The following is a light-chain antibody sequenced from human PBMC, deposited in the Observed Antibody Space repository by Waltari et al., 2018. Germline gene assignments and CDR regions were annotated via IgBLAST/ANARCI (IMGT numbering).Light chain of an antibody. J-gene: IGKJ1*01. CDR2: WAS. V-gene: IGKV4-1*01. CDR1: QRFFNSSHRKTS. Sequence: DIVMTQSPDSLAVSLGGGATIHCKSSQRFFNSSHRKTSLSWYQQKPGQPPKLLLYWASTRDTGVPDRFIGSGSGTDFTLTINSLQAEDVAMYYCQQCDAAPGNFGQGTKVEIK. CDR3: QQCDAAPGN.